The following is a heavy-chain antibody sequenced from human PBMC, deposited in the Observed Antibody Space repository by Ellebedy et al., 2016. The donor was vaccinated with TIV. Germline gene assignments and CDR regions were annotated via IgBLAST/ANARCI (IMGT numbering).Heavy chain of an antibody. V-gene: IGHV1-18*01. Sequence: ASVKVSCXASGYIFTSYGISWVRQAPGQGLEWMGWISAYNGNTNYAQKLQGRVTMTTDTSTSTAYMELRSLRSDDTAVYYCARDSGSYHWFNPWGQGTLVTVSS. D-gene: IGHD1-26*01. CDR1: GYIFTSYG. CDR3: ARDSGSYHWFNP. J-gene: IGHJ5*02. CDR2: ISAYNGNT.